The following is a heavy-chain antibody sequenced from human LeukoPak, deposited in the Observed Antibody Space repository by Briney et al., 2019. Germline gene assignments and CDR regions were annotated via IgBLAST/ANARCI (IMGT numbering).Heavy chain of an antibody. V-gene: IGHV3-43*02. D-gene: IGHD1-26*01. CDR3: AKRPPVGSGQGLDY. Sequence: PGGSLRLSCGASGFTFDDYAMHWVRQTPGKGLEWVSLINGDGDTTYYADSVKGRFTISRDNSKNSLYLQMNSLRTEDTALYYCAKRPPVGSGQGLDYWGQGTLVTVSS. CDR1: GFTFDDYA. CDR2: INGDGDTT. J-gene: IGHJ4*02.